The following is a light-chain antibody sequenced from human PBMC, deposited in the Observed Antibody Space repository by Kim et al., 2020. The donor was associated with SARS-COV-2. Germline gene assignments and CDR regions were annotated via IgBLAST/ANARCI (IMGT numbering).Light chain of an antibody. V-gene: IGLV1-44*01. CDR3: AVWDDSLNGVV. Sequence: GPGGTISCSGSICNIGRNTVVWYQPLPGTAPKLLIYINDQRTSGVFDRFSGSKSGMSASLAISGLQSEDEADYYCAVWDDSLNGVVFGGGTKLTVL. J-gene: IGLJ2*01. CDR2: IND. CDR1: ICNIGRNT.